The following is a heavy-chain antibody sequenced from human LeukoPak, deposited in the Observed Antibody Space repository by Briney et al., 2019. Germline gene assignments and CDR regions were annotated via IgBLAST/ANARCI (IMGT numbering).Heavy chain of an antibody. Sequence: ASVKVSCKASGYTFINQYIHWVRQAPVQGLEWMGVVHPSGDSTNYAQKFQDRVTMTSDTSTETVYMELSSLTSDDTAIYYCAKGLKVGDGYWGQGTPVTVSS. CDR2: VHPSGDST. V-gene: IGHV1-46*01. J-gene: IGHJ4*02. CDR1: GYTFINQY. CDR3: AKGLKVGDGY. D-gene: IGHD2-2*01.